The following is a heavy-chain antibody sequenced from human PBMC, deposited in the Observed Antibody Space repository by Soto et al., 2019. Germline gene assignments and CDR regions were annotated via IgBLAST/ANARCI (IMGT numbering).Heavy chain of an antibody. CDR2: IHYSGST. CDR3: ARHSYYSNPLRFDP. J-gene: IGHJ5*02. CDR1: GGSITGYY. Sequence: SATLSLTCTVSGGSITGYYWSWIRQPPGKGPEWIGNIHYSGSTNYNPSLKSRVTISVDTSKNQFSLRLSSVTAAETAVYYCARHSYYSNPLRFDPWGQGTLVTVSS. D-gene: IGHD4-4*01. V-gene: IGHV4-59*08.